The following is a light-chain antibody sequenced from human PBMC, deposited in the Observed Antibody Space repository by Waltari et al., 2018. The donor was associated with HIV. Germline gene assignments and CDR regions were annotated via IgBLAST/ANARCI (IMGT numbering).Light chain of an antibody. CDR1: SSDVGGYNY. Sequence: QSALTQPASVSGSPGQSITISCTGTSSDVGGYNYVSWYQQNPGKAPKLMIYEVSNRPSGVSNLFAGSKSGNTASLTISGLQAEDEADYYCSSYASSSTPYVFGTGTKVTVL. V-gene: IGLV2-14*01. CDR3: SSYASSSTPYV. CDR2: EVS. J-gene: IGLJ1*01.